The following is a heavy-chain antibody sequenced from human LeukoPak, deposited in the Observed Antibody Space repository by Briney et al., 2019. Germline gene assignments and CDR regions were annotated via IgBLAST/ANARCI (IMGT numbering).Heavy chain of an antibody. V-gene: IGHV3-7*03. CDR1: GFTFSGYW. D-gene: IGHD3-10*01. J-gene: IGHJ4*02. CDR2: IKQDGSEE. CDR3: ARALWFGGYFDH. Sequence: RGSLRLSCAASGFTFSGYWMTWVRQAPGNGLEWVANIKQDGSEEDYMDSVKGRFTISRDNAKSSLYLQMNSLRAEDTAVYYCARALWFGGYFDHWGQGSLVTV.